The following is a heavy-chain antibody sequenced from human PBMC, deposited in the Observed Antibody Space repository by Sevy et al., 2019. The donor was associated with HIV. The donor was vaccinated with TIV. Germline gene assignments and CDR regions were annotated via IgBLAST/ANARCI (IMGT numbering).Heavy chain of an antibody. Sequence: GGSLRLSCAISGFTVNDKYIIWVRQAPGKGLEWVSVIFSSGSTYYADSAKGRFTISGDSSKNTVYLQMNSVRAEDTAVYYCVSLFLSYRSGWSYFDYWGQGTLVTVSS. J-gene: IGHJ4*02. CDR3: VSLFLSYRSGWSYFDY. CDR2: IFSSGST. D-gene: IGHD6-19*01. CDR1: GFTVNDKY. V-gene: IGHV3-66*02.